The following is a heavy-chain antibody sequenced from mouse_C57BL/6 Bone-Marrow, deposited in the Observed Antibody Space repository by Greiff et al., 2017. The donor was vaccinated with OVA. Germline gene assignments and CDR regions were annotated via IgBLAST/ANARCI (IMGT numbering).Heavy chain of an antibody. CDR2: IYWDDDK. J-gene: IGHJ4*01. Sequence: QVTLKVSGPGILQSSQTLSLTCSFSGFSLSTSGMGVSWIRQPSGKGLEWLAHIYWDDDKRYNPSLKSRLTISKDTSRNQVFLKITSVDTADTATYYCARIYYDYDRGFCYAMYYWGQGTSVTVSS. CDR1: GFSLSTSGMG. CDR3: ARIYYDYDRGFCYAMYY. D-gene: IGHD2-4*01. V-gene: IGHV8-12*01.